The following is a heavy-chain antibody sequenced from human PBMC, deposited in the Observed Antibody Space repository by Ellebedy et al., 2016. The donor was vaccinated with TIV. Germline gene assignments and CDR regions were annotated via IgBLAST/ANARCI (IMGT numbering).Heavy chain of an antibody. CDR2: ISGSGGST. Sequence: GESLKISXAASGFTFSSYAMSWVRQAPGKGLEWVSAISGSGGSTYYADSVKGRFTISRDNSKNTLYLQMNSLRAEDTAVYYCAKVRVTMSNYYYGMDVWGQGTTVTVSS. D-gene: IGHD3-10*02. J-gene: IGHJ6*02. CDR1: GFTFSSYA. CDR3: AKVRVTMSNYYYGMDV. V-gene: IGHV3-23*01.